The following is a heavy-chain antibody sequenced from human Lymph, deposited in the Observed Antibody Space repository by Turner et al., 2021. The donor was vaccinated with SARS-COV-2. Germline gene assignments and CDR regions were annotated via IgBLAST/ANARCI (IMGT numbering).Heavy chain of an antibody. CDR2: SNPNSGNT. J-gene: IGHJ6*02. CDR3: ARYTAFWEWGDYYYYGMDV. Sequence: QVQLEQSGAEVKKPGASVTVYCKASGYTFTSYDIHWVRQYNGQGLEWMGFSNPNSGNTGYTQKFQCKVTMTRNTSISTSYMELNSFRSESTALYYCARYTAFWEWGDYYYYGMDVWGQGTTVTVSS. CDR1: GYTFTSYD. V-gene: IGHV1-8*01. D-gene: IGHD3-3*01.